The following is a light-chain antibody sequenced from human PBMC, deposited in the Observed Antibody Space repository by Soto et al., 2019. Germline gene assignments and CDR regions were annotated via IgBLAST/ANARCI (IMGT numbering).Light chain of an antibody. V-gene: IGKV3-15*01. Sequence: EIVMTQSPDTLSVSPGERANLSCRASQNVNSNLAWYQQKPGQAPNLLIYGASTRATGFPARFSGSGSGTEFTLTISSLQSEDFAVYYCQQYNNCPVTFGGGTKVEIK. CDR1: QNVNSN. CDR2: GAS. CDR3: QQYNNCPVT. J-gene: IGKJ4*01.